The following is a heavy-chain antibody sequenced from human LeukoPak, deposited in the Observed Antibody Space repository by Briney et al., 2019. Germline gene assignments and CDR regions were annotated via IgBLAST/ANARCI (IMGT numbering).Heavy chain of an antibody. CDR2: IYYSGST. CDR3: AKEAGSYYYGSGSYPH. D-gene: IGHD3-10*01. J-gene: IGHJ4*02. V-gene: IGHV4-59*01. Sequence: PSETLSLTCTVSGGSISSYYWSWIRQPPGKGLEWIGYIYYSGSTNYNPSLKSRVTISVDTSKNQFSLKLSSVTAADTAVYYCAKEAGSYYYGSGSYPHWGQGTLVTVSS. CDR1: GGSISSYY.